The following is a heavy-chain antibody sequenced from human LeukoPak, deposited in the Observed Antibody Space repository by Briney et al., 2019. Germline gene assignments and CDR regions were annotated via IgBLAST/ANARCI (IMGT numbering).Heavy chain of an antibody. CDR1: GFTFNSYA. D-gene: IGHD1-14*01. Sequence: PGGSLRLSCAASGFTFNSYAMHWVRQAPGEGLQWVAILSYGGSNKYYADSVKGRFTVSRDNSKNTLYLQMNSLRVEDTAVYYCARSPAGASYYLDVWGKGTTVTISS. CDR3: ARSPAGASYYLDV. V-gene: IGHV3-30*04. CDR2: LSYGGSNK. J-gene: IGHJ6*03.